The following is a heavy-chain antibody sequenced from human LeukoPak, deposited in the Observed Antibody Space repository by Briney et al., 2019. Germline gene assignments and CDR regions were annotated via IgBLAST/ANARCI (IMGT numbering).Heavy chain of an antibody. CDR1: GFTFSSYG. CDR3: AKERRYYDSSARYYYYMDV. D-gene: IGHD3-22*01. J-gene: IGHJ6*03. Sequence: PGRSLRLSCAASGFTFSSYGMHWVRQAPGKGLEWVAVISYDGSNKYYADSVKGRFTISRDNSKNTLYLQINSLRAEDTAVYYCAKERRYYDSSARYYYYMDVWGKGTTVTVSS. V-gene: IGHV3-30*18. CDR2: ISYDGSNK.